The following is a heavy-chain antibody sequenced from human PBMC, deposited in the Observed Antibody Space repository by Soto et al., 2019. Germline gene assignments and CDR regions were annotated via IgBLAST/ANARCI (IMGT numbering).Heavy chain of an antibody. CDR3: ASEKQECSGSGYNEFDN. CDR2: INPSGGST. CDR1: GYTFTSYY. V-gene: IGHV1-46*01. D-gene: IGHD3-22*01. Sequence: ASVKVSCKASGYTFTSYYMHWVRQAPGQGLEWMGIINPSGGSTSYAQKLQGRVTMTRDTSTSTVYMELSSLRSEDTAVYYCASEKQECSGSGYNEFDNWGQGTLVTVSS. J-gene: IGHJ5*02.